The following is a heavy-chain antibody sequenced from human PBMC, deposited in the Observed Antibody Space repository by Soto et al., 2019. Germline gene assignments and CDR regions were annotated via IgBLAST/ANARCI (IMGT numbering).Heavy chain of an antibody. D-gene: IGHD2-8*02. CDR2: IIPIFGTA. J-gene: IGHJ6*02. CDR3: ARGGVASRVYYYGMDV. Sequence: SVKVSCKASGGTFSSYAISWGRQAPGQGLEWMGGIIPIFGTANYAQKFQGRVTITADESTSTAYMELSSLRSEDTAVYYCARGGVASRVYYYGMDVWGQGTTVTVSS. CDR1: GGTFSSYA. V-gene: IGHV1-69*13.